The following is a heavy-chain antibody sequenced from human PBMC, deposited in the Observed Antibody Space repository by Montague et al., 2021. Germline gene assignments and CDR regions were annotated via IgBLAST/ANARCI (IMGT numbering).Heavy chain of an antibody. V-gene: IGHV4-38-2*02. CDR2: VSHGGRP. CDR3: ARERDRYYYMDI. J-gene: IGHJ6*03. Sequence: SETLSLTCTVPRSLINSDYYWGWIRQPPGKGLEWMGSVSHGGRPYSNPSLKSRVTISVDTSNNHFSLKLSSVTAADTAMYYCARERDRYYYMDIWGKGTTITVSS. CDR1: RSLINSDYY.